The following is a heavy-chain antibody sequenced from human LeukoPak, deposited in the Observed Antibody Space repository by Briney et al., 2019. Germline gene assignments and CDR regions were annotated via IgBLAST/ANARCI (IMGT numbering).Heavy chain of an antibody. J-gene: IGHJ4*02. CDR3: ARGIAVTAGNVYY. Sequence: GGSLRLSCAASGFSFSNFGMHWVRQAPGKGLEWVAVIWYDGSNKYYAESLKGRFTISRDNSKNMVYLQMNSLRAEDTAVYHCARGIAVTAGNVYYWGQGTLVTVSS. D-gene: IGHD6-19*01. CDR1: GFSFSNFG. V-gene: IGHV3-33*01. CDR2: IWYDGSNK.